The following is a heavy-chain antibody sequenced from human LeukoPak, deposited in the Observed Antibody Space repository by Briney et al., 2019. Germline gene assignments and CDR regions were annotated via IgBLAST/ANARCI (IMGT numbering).Heavy chain of an antibody. V-gene: IGHV3-30*18. Sequence: PGGSLRLSCAASGFTFSSYGMHWVRQAPGKGLEWVAVISYDGSNKYYADSVKGRFTISRDNSKNTLYLQMNSLRAEDTAVYYCAKDRWYCSGGSCPYYYYYGMDVWGQGTTVTVSS. CDR3: AKDRWYCSGGSCPYYYYYGMDV. J-gene: IGHJ6*02. D-gene: IGHD2-15*01. CDR1: GFTFSSYG. CDR2: ISYDGSNK.